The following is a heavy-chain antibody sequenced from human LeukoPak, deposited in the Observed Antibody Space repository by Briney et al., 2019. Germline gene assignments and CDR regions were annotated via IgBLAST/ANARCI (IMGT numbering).Heavy chain of an antibody. CDR3: ARGAPGY. Sequence: SETLSLTCTVSGGSISSSSYYWGWMRQPPGKGLEWIGSIYYSGSTYYNPSLKSRVTISVDTSKNQFSLKLTSVTAADTAVYYCARGAPGYWGQGTLVTVSS. J-gene: IGHJ4*02. CDR1: GGSISSSSYY. CDR2: IYYSGST. V-gene: IGHV4-39*07.